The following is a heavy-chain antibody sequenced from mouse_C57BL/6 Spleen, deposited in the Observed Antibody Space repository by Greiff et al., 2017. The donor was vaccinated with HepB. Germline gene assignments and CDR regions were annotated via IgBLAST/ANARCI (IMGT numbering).Heavy chain of an antibody. J-gene: IGHJ1*03. V-gene: IGHV5-9-1*02. Sequence: EVKLLESGEGLVKPGGSLKLSCAASGFTFSSYAMSWVRQTPEKRLEWVAYISSGGDYIYYADTVKGRFTISRDNARNTLYLQMSSLKSEETAMYYCTRGTTVVPWYFDVWGTGTTVTVSS. CDR2: ISSGGDYI. D-gene: IGHD1-1*01. CDR1: GFTFSSYA. CDR3: TRGTTVVPWYFDV.